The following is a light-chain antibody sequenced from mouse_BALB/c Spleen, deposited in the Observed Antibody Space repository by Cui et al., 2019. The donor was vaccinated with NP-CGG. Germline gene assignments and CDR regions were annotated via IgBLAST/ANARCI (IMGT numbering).Light chain of an antibody. CDR2: GTN. J-gene: IGLJ1*01. Sequence: QAVVTQESALTTSPGKTVTLTCRSSTGAVTSSNYANWVQEKPDHLFTGLIGGTNNRAPGVPARFSGSLIGYKAALTITGAQTEDEAIYFCALWYSNHWVFGGGTKLTVL. CDR1: TGAVTSSNY. CDR3: ALWYSNHWV. V-gene: IGLV1*01.